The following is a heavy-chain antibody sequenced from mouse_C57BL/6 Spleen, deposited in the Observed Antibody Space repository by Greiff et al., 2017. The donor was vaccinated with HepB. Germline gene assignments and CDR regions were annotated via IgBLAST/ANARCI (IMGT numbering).Heavy chain of an antibody. CDR1: GYTFTDYE. Sequence: QVQLQQSGAELVRPGASVTLSCKASGYTFTDYEMHWVKQTPVHGLEWIGAIDPETGGTAYNQKFKGKAILTADKSSSTAYMELRSLTSEDSAVYYCTRLGLWQGYFDVWGTGTTVTVSS. V-gene: IGHV1-15*01. CDR2: IDPETGGT. D-gene: IGHD1-1*02. CDR3: TRLGLWQGYFDV. J-gene: IGHJ1*03.